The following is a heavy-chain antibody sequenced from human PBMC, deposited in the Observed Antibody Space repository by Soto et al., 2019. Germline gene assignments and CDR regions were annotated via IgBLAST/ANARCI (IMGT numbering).Heavy chain of an antibody. V-gene: IGHV1-46*01. CDR2: INPSGGST. CDR3: ARSQSGVTRMYYYYGMDV. D-gene: IGHD3-10*01. J-gene: IGHJ6*02. Sequence: GASVKVSCKASGYTFTSYYMHWVRQAPGQGLEWMGIINPSGGSTSYAQKFQGRVTMTRDTSTSTVYMELSSLRSEDTAVYYCARSQSGVTRMYYYYGMDVWGQGTTVTVSS. CDR1: GYTFTSYY.